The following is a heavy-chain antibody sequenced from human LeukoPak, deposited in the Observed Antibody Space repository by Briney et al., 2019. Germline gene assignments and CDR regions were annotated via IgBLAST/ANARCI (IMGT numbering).Heavy chain of an antibody. CDR3: TSVEMATIGYFDY. Sequence: GGSLRLSCTASGFTFGDYAMSWVRQAPGKGLEWVGFIRSKAYGGTTEYAVSVKGRFTISRDDSKSIAYLQMNSLKTEDTAVYYCTSVEMATIGYFDYWGQGTLVTVSS. D-gene: IGHD5-24*01. CDR1: GFTFGDYA. CDR2: IRSKAYGGTT. V-gene: IGHV3-49*04. J-gene: IGHJ4*02.